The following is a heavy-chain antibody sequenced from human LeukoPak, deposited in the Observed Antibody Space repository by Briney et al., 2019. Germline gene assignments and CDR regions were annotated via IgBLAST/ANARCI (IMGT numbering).Heavy chain of an antibody. J-gene: IGHJ3*02. CDR3: ARDNPGTGGAFDI. CDR1: GFSFRIYY. Sequence: PGGSLRLSCVASGFSFRIYYMNWGRQAPGKGLEWLSHITGNSDTIYDADAVKGRFTVSRDNAKNSLYLQMNRLRAEDTALYYCARDNPGTGGAFDIWGQGKMVTVSS. D-gene: IGHD3-10*01. V-gene: IGHV3-48*01. CDR2: ITGNSDTI.